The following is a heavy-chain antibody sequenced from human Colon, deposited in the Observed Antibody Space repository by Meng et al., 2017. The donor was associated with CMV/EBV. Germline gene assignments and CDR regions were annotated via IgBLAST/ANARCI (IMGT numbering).Heavy chain of an antibody. CDR2: INPTGGST. D-gene: IGHD3/OR15-3a*01. V-gene: IGHV1-46*01. CDR3: ARGAVRGPADH. J-gene: IGHJ4*02. CDR1: GYTFTSFY. Sequence: SVTVSCKTSGYTFTSFYVFWMRQAPGQGLEWIGMINPTGGSTRFAQDFRGRVTLTRDTSTSTVYMDVSSLRSEDTAVYFCARGAVRGPADHWGQGTLVTVSS.